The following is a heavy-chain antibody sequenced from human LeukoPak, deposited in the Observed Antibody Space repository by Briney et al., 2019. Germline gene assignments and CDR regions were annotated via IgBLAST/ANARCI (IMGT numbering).Heavy chain of an antibody. J-gene: IGHJ5*02. CDR3: ARASAVITQGDNWFDP. D-gene: IGHD3-22*01. Sequence: PSETLSLTCTVSGGSISSYYWSWIRQPPGKGLEWIEYIYYSGSTNYNPSLKSRVTISVDTSKNQFSLKLSSVTAADTAVYYCARASAVITQGDNWFDPWGQGTLVTVSS. CDR1: GGSISSYY. V-gene: IGHV4-59*01. CDR2: IYYSGST.